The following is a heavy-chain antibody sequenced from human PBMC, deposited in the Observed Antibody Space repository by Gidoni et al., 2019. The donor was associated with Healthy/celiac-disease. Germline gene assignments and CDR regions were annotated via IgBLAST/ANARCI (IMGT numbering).Heavy chain of an antibody. CDR3: ATFGGVIDIRITFDY. CDR2: INPNSGGT. J-gene: IGHJ4*02. D-gene: IGHD3-16*02. Sequence: QVQLVQSGAEVKKPGASVKVSCKASGYTFTGYYMHWVRQAPGQGLEWMGWINPNSGGTNYAQKFQGRVTMTRDTSISTAYMELSRLRSDDTAVYYCATFGGVIDIRITFDYWGQGTLVTVSS. CDR1: GYTFTGYY. V-gene: IGHV1-2*02.